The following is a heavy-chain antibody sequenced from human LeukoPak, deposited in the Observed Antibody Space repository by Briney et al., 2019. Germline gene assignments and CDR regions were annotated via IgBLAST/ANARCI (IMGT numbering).Heavy chain of an antibody. Sequence: SETLSLTCTVSGDSISSYYWSWIRQPPGKGLEWIGYIYYSGSTNYNPSLKRRVTISVDTSKNQFSLKLSSVTAADTAVYYCARLHYYDSSGYLAFDIWGQGTMVTVSS. D-gene: IGHD3-22*01. V-gene: IGHV4-59*01. CDR2: IYYSGST. J-gene: IGHJ3*02. CDR1: GDSISSYY. CDR3: ARLHYYDSSGYLAFDI.